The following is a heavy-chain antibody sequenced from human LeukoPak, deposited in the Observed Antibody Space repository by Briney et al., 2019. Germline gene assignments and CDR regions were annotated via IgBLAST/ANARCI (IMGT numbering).Heavy chain of an antibody. CDR1: GFTFSTYS. V-gene: IGHV3-23*01. Sequence: PGGSLRLSCAASGFTFSTYSMSWVRLAPGKGLEWVSAISGSGGSTYYADSVKGRFTTSRDNSKNTLYLQMNSLRAEDTAVYYCAKGGYYDFWSGFDYWGQGTLVTVSS. J-gene: IGHJ4*02. D-gene: IGHD3-3*01. CDR3: AKGGYYDFWSGFDY. CDR2: ISGSGGST.